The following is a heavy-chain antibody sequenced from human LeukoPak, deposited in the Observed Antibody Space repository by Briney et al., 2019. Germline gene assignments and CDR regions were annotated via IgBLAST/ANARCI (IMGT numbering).Heavy chain of an antibody. Sequence: GGSLRLSCAASGFTFSSYAMSWVRQAPGKGLEWVSAISVSGGSTYYADSVKGRFTISRDNSKNTLYLQMNSLRAEDTAVYYCAKTEGSGWYPPTKYYYMDVWGKGTTITVSS. J-gene: IGHJ6*03. CDR1: GFTFSSYA. V-gene: IGHV3-23*01. CDR2: ISVSGGST. CDR3: AKTEGSGWYPPTKYYYMDV. D-gene: IGHD6-19*01.